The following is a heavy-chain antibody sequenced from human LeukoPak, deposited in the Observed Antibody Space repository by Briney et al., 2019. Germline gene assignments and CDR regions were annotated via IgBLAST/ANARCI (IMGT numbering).Heavy chain of an antibody. J-gene: IGHJ4*02. Sequence: SETLSLTCTVSGGSITSYYWSWIRPPPGKGLEWIGSIYYSGSTNYNPSLKSRVTISVDTSKNQFSLKLSSVTAADTALYYCARENGYRYDYWGQGTLVTVSS. CDR2: IYYSGST. CDR1: GGSITSYY. V-gene: IGHV4-59*01. D-gene: IGHD5-18*01. CDR3: ARENGYRYDY.